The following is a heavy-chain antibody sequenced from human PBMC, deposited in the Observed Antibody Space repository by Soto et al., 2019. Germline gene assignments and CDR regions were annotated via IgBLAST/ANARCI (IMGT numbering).Heavy chain of an antibody. CDR1: GFTFGDYS. V-gene: IGHV3-49*03. D-gene: IGHD3-10*01. J-gene: IGHJ4*02. Sequence: EVQLVESGGGLVEPGRSLRLSCATSGFTFGDYSMAWFRQAPGQGLEWISFIRSKPSGGTTEAAASVKGRFITSRDDSKSILYLQMNNLQAEDTAVYYCTREPGRFTRIRGDVDFWGQGTLVTVSS. CDR2: IRSKPSGGTT. CDR3: TREPGRFTRIRGDVDF.